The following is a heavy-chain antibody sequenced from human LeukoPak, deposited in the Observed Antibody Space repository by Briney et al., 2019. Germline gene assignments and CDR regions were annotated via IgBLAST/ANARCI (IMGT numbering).Heavy chain of an antibody. V-gene: IGHV4-39*01. D-gene: IGHD6-6*01. J-gene: IGHJ4*02. Sequence: PSETLSLTCTVSGGSISSSYYYWGWIRQPPGKGLEWIGSIYYSGSTYYNPSLKSRVTISVDTSKNQFSLKLSSVTAADTAVYYCARHVGRSSSGFDYWGQGTLVTVSS. CDR2: IYYSGST. CDR1: GGSISSSYYY. CDR3: ARHVGRSSSGFDY.